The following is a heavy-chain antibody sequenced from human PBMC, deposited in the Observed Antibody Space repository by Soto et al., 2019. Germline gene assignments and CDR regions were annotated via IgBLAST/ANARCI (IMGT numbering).Heavy chain of an antibody. J-gene: IGHJ6*02. V-gene: IGHV1-2*02. CDR2: LKSDNGGA. Sequence: VKVSCKASGYTFTGHYMHWVRQVSGKGLEYLGWLKSDNGGAYSAPKFQGRVTFTRGTSTTTAYMELSGLRSDDTAVYFCARDLCPFGSGSPCPKFGLAFWGQGPRATVS. CDR3: ARDLCPFGSGSPCPKFGLAF. CDR1: GYTFTGHY. D-gene: IGHD3-10*01.